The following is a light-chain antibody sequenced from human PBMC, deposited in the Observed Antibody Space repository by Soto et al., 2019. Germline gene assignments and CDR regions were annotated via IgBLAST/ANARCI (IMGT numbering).Light chain of an antibody. CDR2: DVS. Sequence: QSVLTQPASVSGSPGQSITISCTGISSDVGGYNYVSWYQQHPGKAPKLMIYDVSNRPSGVSNRFSGSKSGNTASLTISGLQAEDEADYYCSSYTGNSPYVFGTGTRSPS. CDR1: SSDVGGYNY. V-gene: IGLV2-14*03. J-gene: IGLJ1*01. CDR3: SSYTGNSPYV.